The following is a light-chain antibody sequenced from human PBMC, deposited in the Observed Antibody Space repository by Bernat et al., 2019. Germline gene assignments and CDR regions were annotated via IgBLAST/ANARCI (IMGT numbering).Light chain of an antibody. Sequence: QSALTQPASVSGSPGQSITISCTGTSSDVGAYNYVSWYQQHPGKAPKLMIYDVNKRPSGVPDRFSGSKSGSTASLTISGLQAEDEADYYCCSFAGKSAWVFGGGTKVTVL. V-gene: IGLV2-11*01. CDR1: SSDVGAYNY. CDR2: DVN. J-gene: IGLJ3*02. CDR3: CSFAGKSAWV.